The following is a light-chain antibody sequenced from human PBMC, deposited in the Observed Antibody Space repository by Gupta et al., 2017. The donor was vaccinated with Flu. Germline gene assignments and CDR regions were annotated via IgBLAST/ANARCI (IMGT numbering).Light chain of an antibody. Sequence: TSSDVGGYTYVSWYQQHPGKAPKLMIYEVSDRPSGVSNRFSGSKSGSTASLTISGLQPEDEANYYCSSYAGSYTWVFGGGTKLTVL. V-gene: IGLV2-11*03. J-gene: IGLJ2*01. CDR2: EVS. CDR3: SSYAGSYTWV. CDR1: SSDVGGYTY.